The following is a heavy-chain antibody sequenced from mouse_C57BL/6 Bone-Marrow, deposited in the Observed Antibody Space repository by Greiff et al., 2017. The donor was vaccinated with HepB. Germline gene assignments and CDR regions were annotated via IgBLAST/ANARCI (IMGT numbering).Heavy chain of an antibody. CDR2: IYPRSGNT. Sequence: QVHVKQSGAELARPGASVKLSCKASGYTFTSYGISWVKQRTGQGLEWIGEIYPRSGNTYYNEKFKGKATLTADKSSSTAYMELRSLTSEDSAVYFCARSRDGYFDYWGQGTTLTVSS. CDR3: ARSRDGYFDY. V-gene: IGHV1-81*01. CDR1: GYTFTSYG. J-gene: IGHJ2*01. D-gene: IGHD2-3*01.